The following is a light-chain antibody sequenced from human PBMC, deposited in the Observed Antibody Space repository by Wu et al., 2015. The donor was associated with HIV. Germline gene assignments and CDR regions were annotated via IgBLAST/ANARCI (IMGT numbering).Light chain of an antibody. CDR3: QQYGNSPLT. CDR1: QSVNNN. Sequence: DIVMTQSPATLSVSPGERATLFCRASQSVNNNLAWYQQKPGQGPKLLIYNAYSRAAGVPARFSGSGSGTDFTLIISSLEPEDFAVYFCQQYGNSPLTFGGGTKVEIK. CDR2: NAY. J-gene: IGKJ4*01. V-gene: IGKV3D-15*02.